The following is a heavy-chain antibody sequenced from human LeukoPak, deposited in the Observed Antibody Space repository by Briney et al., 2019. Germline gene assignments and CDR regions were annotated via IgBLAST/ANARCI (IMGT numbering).Heavy chain of an antibody. Sequence: GGSLRLSCAASGFAFSAYGMHRVRQAPGKGLEWVAVIPSYDGRNKYYADSVKGRFTISRDNSKNMLYMQMNSLRAEDTAVYYCAKDLPGYYGSGSYYRVLDYWGQGTLVTVSS. V-gene: IGHV3-30*18. CDR3: AKDLPGYYGSGSYYRVLDY. D-gene: IGHD3-10*01. J-gene: IGHJ4*02. CDR1: GFAFSAYG. CDR2: IPSYDGRNK.